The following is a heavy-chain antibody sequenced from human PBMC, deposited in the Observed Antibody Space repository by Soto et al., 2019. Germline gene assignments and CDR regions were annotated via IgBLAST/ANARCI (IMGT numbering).Heavy chain of an antibody. CDR2: ISYDGSNK. Sequence: GGSLRLSCAASGFTFSSYGMHWIRQAPGKGLEWVAVISYDGSNKYYADSVKGRFTISRDNSKNTLYLQMNSLRAEDTAVYYCAKDHIEAAGTLNYYYGMDVWGQGTTVTVSS. CDR1: GFTFSSYG. J-gene: IGHJ6*02. CDR3: AKDHIEAAGTLNYYYGMDV. V-gene: IGHV3-30*18. D-gene: IGHD6-13*01.